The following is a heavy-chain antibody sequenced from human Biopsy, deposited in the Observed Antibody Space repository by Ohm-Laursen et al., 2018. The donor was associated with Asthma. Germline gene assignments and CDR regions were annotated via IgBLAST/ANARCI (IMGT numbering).Heavy chain of an antibody. CDR3: ARKAGSCISRTCYSLDF. J-gene: IGHJ4*02. D-gene: IGHD2-2*01. V-gene: IGHV1-69*13. CDR2: INSVFGTT. Sequence: ASVKVSCKSLGGTFNTYVIGWVPQAPGQGLEWMGGINSVFGTTTYPQKFQDRVTITADDSTSTVYTELSSLRSEDTAVYYCARKAGSCISRTCYSLDFWGQGTLVTVSS. CDR1: GGTFNTYV.